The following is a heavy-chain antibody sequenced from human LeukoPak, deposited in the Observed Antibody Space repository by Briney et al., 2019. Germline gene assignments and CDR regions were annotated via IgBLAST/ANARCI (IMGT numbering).Heavy chain of an antibody. D-gene: IGHD2-2*02. V-gene: IGHV1-18*01. Sequence: GASVKVSCKASGYTFTSYDISWVRQAPGQGPEWMAWISTSNGNTKYAQKLQGRVTMTTDTSTSTAYMELRSLRSDDTDVYYCARAYTSSFTSYFYYFDLWGQRTLVTLSS. J-gene: IGHJ4*02. CDR1: GYTFTSYD. CDR3: ARAYTSSFTSYFYYFDL. CDR2: ISTSNGNT.